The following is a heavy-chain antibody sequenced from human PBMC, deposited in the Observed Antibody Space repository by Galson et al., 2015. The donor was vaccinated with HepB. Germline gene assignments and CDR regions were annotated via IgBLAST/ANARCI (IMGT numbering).Heavy chain of an antibody. D-gene: IGHD4-23*01. CDR3: AKQFGRSDYGGGWGYYFDY. Sequence: SLRLSCAASGFTFSSYGMHWVRQAPGKGLGWVAVISYDGSNKYYADSVKGRFTISRDNSKNTLYLQMNSLRAEDTAVYYCAKQFGRSDYGGGWGYYFDYWGQGTLVTVSS. CDR1: GFTFSSYG. J-gene: IGHJ4*02. V-gene: IGHV3-30*18. CDR2: ISYDGSNK.